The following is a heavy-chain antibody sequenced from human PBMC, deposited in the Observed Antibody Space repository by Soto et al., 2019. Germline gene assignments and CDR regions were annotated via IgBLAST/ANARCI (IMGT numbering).Heavy chain of an antibody. V-gene: IGHV4-31*03. D-gene: IGHD2-8*01. CDR1: GASISSGGYQ. Sequence: QVQLQESGPGLVKPSQTLSLTCTVSGASISSGGYQWSWIRPYPGKGLEWIGYIYYRGSTDFNPSLKSRVTISADTSKNQCSLKLTSVTAADTAVYYCATYCTTCVCSVNYQFDHWGQGTPVTVSS. J-gene: IGHJ4*02. CDR2: IYYRGST. CDR3: ATYCTTCVCSVNYQFDH.